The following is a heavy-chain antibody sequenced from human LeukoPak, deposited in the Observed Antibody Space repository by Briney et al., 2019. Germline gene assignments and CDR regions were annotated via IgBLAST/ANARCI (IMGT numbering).Heavy chain of an antibody. CDR1: GFTFSSYS. Sequence: GGSLRLSCAASGFTFSSYSMNWVRQAPGKGLEWVSSISSSSSYIYYADSVKGRFTISRDNAKNSLYLQMNSLRAEDTAVYYCARVYDFWSGHFDYWGQGTPVTVSS. CDR2: ISSSSSYI. V-gene: IGHV3-21*01. CDR3: ARVYDFWSGHFDY. D-gene: IGHD3-3*01. J-gene: IGHJ4*02.